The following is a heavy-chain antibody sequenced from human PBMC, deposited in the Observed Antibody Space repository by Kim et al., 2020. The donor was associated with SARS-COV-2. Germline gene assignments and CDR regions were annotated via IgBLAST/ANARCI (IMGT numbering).Heavy chain of an antibody. J-gene: IGHJ5*02. CDR1: GGSISSGGYY. D-gene: IGHD2-2*01. V-gene: IGHV4-31*03. CDR3: ARVRTHRNLVVVPVTNWFDP. Sequence: SETLSLTCTVSGGSISSGGYYWSWIRQHPGKGLEWIGYIYYSGSTYYNPSLKSRVTISVDTSKNQFYLKLSSVTAADTAVYYCARVRTHRNLVVVPVTNWFDPWGQGTLVTVSS. CDR2: IYYSGST.